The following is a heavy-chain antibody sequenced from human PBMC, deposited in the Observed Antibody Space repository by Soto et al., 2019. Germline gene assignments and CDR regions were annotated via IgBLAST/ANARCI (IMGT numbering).Heavy chain of an antibody. CDR3: AGDLVSGSGSLGH. Sequence: EVQLVESGGGIVQPGGSLRLSCVASGFTFSTYWMHLVRQAPGKGLVWVSRIRGDGNDANYADSVRGRFSISRDNAKSTLYLQMNSLRAEDTAVYYCAGDLVSGSGSLGHWGQGTLVTVSS. D-gene: IGHD3-10*01. J-gene: IGHJ4*02. CDR1: GFTFSTYW. V-gene: IGHV3-74*01. CDR2: IRGDGNDA.